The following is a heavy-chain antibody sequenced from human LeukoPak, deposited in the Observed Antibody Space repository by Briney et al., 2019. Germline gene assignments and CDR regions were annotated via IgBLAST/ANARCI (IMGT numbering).Heavy chain of an antibody. V-gene: IGHV3-23*01. CDR2: IRGGGSDT. CDR1: GFTIGNYA. J-gene: IGHJ6*02. CDR3: AKSGTNYNNYKGLDV. D-gene: IGHD1-7*01. Sequence: PGGSLRLSCAASGFTIGNYAMSWVRQAPGKGLEWVSAIRGGGSDTFFADAVKGRCTISRDNSKNTLYLQMNSLRAEDTAVYYCAKSGTNYNNYKGLDVWGQGTTVTVSS.